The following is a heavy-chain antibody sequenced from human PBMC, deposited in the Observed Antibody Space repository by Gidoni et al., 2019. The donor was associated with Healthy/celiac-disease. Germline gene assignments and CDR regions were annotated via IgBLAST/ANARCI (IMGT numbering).Heavy chain of an antibody. CDR2: ISSSSSTI. CDR1: GFTFSSYS. CDR3: ARGDNWNFAWAPRQTNDELIDY. V-gene: IGHV3-48*02. Sequence: EVQLVESGGGLVQPGGSLRLSCAASGFTFSSYSMNWVRQAPGQGLEWVSYISSSSSTIYYADSVKGRFTISRDNAKNSLYLQMNSLRDEDTAVYYCARGDNWNFAWAPRQTNDELIDYWGQGTLVTVSS. D-gene: IGHD1-1*01. J-gene: IGHJ4*02.